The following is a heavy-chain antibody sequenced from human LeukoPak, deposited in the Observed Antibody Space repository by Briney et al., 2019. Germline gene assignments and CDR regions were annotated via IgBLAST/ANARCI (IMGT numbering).Heavy chain of an antibody. Sequence: SETLSLTCAVYGGSFSGCYWSWIRQPPGKGLEWIGEINHSGSTNYNPSLKSRVTISVDTSKNQFSLKLSSVTAADTAVYYCARERSGSYPPDYWGQGTLVTVSS. J-gene: IGHJ4*02. V-gene: IGHV4-34*01. CDR2: INHSGST. D-gene: IGHD3-10*01. CDR1: GGSFSGCY. CDR3: ARERSGSYPPDY.